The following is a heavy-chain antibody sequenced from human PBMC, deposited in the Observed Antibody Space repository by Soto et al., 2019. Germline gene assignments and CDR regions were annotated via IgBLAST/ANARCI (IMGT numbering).Heavy chain of an antibody. CDR2: INAGNGNT. CDR3: ARGGGWYVWFDP. V-gene: IGHV1-3*01. D-gene: IGHD6-19*01. J-gene: IGHJ5*02. Sequence: EASVKVSCKASGYTFTSYAMHWVRQAPRQRLEWMGWINAGNGNTKYSQNFQGRVTITRDTPASTAYLELSSLRSEDTAVYYCARGGGWYVWFDPWGQGPLVTVSS. CDR1: GYTFTSYA.